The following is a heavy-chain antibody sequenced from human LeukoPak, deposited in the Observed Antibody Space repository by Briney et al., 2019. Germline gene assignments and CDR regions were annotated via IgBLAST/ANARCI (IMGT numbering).Heavy chain of an antibody. J-gene: IGHJ4*02. V-gene: IGHV4-4*07. CDR1: YGSISAYY. CDR2: VHIDGST. CDR3: ARSSPAGVNFDS. Sequence: PSETLSLTCTVSYGSISAYYWSWIRRPAGRGLEWIGRVHIDGSTNYNPSLKGRLTMSLDTSKNQFSLTLNSLTAADTAVYYCARSSPAGVNFDSWGQGMLVTVSS. D-gene: IGHD2-8*01.